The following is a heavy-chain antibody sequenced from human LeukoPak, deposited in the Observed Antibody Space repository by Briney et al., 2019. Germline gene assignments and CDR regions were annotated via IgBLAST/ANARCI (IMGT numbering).Heavy chain of an antibody. CDR1: GYTFTSYD. CDR3: ANGGIAVAGVSLFDY. J-gene: IGHJ4*02. D-gene: IGHD6-19*01. CDR2: INPNSGGT. Sequence: ASVKVSCKASGYTFTSYDINWVRQATGQGLEWMGRINPNSGGTNYAQKFQGRVTMTRDTSISTAYMELSRLRSDDTAVYYCANGGIAVAGVSLFDYWGQGTLVTVSS. V-gene: IGHV1-2*06.